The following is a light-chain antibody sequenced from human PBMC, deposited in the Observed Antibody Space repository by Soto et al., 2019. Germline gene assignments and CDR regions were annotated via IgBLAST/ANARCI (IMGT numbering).Light chain of an antibody. Sequence: QSVLTQPASVSGSPGQSITISCTGTSSDVGNYNLVSWYQQHPGKAPKLMIFEVSKRPSGVSNRFSGSESDNTASLTISGLQAEDGADYYCCSYAGSNTYVFGTGTKLTVL. CDR3: CSYAGSNTYV. CDR1: SSDVGNYNL. V-gene: IGLV2-23*02. J-gene: IGLJ1*01. CDR2: EVS.